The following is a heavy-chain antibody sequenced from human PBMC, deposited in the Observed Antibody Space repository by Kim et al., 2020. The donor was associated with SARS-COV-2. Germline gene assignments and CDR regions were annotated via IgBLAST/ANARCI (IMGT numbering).Heavy chain of an antibody. J-gene: IGHJ4*02. CDR3: ARGAIVVVPAAIGFLDY. CDR2: ISYDGSNK. Sequence: GGSLRLSCAASGFTFSSYAMHWVRQAPGKGLEWVAVISYDGSNKYYADSVKGRFTISRDNSKNTLYLQMNSLRAEDTAVYYCARGAIVVVPAAIGFLDYWGQGTLVTVSS. CDR1: GFTFSSYA. V-gene: IGHV3-30-3*01. D-gene: IGHD2-2*02.